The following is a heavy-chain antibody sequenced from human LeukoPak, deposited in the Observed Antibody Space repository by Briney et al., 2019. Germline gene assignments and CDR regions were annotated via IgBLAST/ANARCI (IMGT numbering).Heavy chain of an antibody. CDR3: ATGPNIYGSGRSYYDP. V-gene: IGHV1-2*02. Sequence: ASVKVSCTASGYTFTDYYIHWVRLAPGQGLEWMGWINPNSGATNYAQKFQGRVTVTRDTSIRTVYMELTRLTSDDTAVYYCATGPNIYGSGRSYYDPWGQGTLVTVSS. CDR2: INPNSGAT. CDR1: GYTFTDYY. J-gene: IGHJ5*02. D-gene: IGHD3-10*01.